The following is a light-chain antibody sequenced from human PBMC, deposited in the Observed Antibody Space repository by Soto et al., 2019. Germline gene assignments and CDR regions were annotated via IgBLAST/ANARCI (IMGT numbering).Light chain of an antibody. V-gene: IGKV3-15*01. J-gene: IGKJ1*01. Sequence: EIVMTQSPVTLSVSPGERVTLSCRASQSVSSNLAWYQQKPGQAPSLLIYGAFTRATGIPARFSGTGSGTEFTLTISSLQSEDFALYYCKQYNDXPLKFGQGT. CDR3: KQYNDXPLK. CDR2: GAF. CDR1: QSVSSN.